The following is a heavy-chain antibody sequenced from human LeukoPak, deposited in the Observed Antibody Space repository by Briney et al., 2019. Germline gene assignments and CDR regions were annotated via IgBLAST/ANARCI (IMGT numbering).Heavy chain of an antibody. CDR2: IYSGGST. CDR3: ARGSGGYFYGMDV. CDR1: GFTVSSNY. D-gene: IGHD3-10*01. J-gene: IGHJ6*02. Sequence: GGSLRLSCAASGFTVSSNYMSWVRQAPGKGLEWVSVIYSGGSTYYADSVKGRFIISRDNSKNTLYLQMNSLRAEDTAVYYCARGSGGYFYGMDVWGQGTTVTVSS. V-gene: IGHV3-66*01.